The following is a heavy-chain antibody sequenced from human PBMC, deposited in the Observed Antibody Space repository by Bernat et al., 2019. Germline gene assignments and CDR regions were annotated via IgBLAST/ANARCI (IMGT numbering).Heavy chain of an antibody. V-gene: IGHV3-21*01. J-gene: IGHJ4*02. CDR1: GFTFDDYT. D-gene: IGHD4-17*01. CDR3: ARDRNDLTYDCGDYHDY. CDR2: ISSSSSYI. Sequence: EVQLVESGGVVVQPGGSLRLSCAASGFTFDDYTLHWVRQAPGKGLEWVSSISSSSSYIYYADSVKGRVTISRDNAKDSLYLQMNSLRAEDPAVYYCARDRNDLTYDCGDYHDYWGQGTLVTVSS.